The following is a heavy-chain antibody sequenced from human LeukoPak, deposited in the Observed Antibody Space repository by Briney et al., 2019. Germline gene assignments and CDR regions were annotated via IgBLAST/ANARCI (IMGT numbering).Heavy chain of an antibody. CDR1: GFTVSSNY. Sequence: GGSLRLSCAASGFTVSSNYMSWVRQAPGKGLEWVSVIYSGGSTYYADSVKGRFAISRDNSKNTLYLQMNSLRAEDTAVYYCARDPNYDILTGFDYWGQGTLVTVSS. CDR3: ARDPNYDILTGFDY. V-gene: IGHV3-66*01. CDR2: IYSGGST. D-gene: IGHD3-9*01. J-gene: IGHJ4*02.